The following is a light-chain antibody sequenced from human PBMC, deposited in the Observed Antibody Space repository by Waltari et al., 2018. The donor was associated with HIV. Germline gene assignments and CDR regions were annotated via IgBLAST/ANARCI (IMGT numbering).Light chain of an antibody. V-gene: IGLV2-11*01. CDR2: DVN. CDR3: CSYAGSYTEI. Sequence: QSALTQPASVAGSPGQSITISCTGTRSDIGGNDYVSWYQQHPGKAPKLMIFDVNKRPSGVPARFSGSKSGHTASLTISGLQADDEADYYCCSYAGSYTEIFGGGTKLTVL. J-gene: IGLJ2*01. CDR1: RSDIGGNDY.